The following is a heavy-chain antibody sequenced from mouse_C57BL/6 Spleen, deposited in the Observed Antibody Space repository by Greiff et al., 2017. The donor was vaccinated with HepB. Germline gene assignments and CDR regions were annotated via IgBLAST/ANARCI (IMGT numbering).Heavy chain of an antibody. CDR3: ARDWDDWYFDV. V-gene: IGHV1-59*01. CDR1: GYTFTSYW. Sequence: QVQLQQPGAELVRPGTSVKLSCKASGYTFTSYWMHWVKQRPGQGLEWIGVIDPSDSYTNYNQKFKGKATLTVDTSSSTAYMQLSSLTSEDSAVYYCARDWDDWYFDVWGTGTTVTVSS. J-gene: IGHJ1*03. D-gene: IGHD4-1*01. CDR2: IDPSDSYT.